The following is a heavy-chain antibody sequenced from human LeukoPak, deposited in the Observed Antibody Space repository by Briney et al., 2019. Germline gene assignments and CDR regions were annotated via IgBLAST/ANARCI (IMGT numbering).Heavy chain of an antibody. CDR2: IESSAGRT. CDR3: AKGHGDNSVYDS. J-gene: IGHJ5*01. Sequence: PGGSLRLSCAACGFTFSSYAMNWVRQAPGKGLEWVSFIESSAGRTYYVDSVKGRFTISRDNSKDTLHLQMNSLRVEDTAVYYCAKGHGDNSVYDSWGQGTLVTVSS. V-gene: IGHV3-23*01. CDR1: GFTFSSYA. D-gene: IGHD4-17*01.